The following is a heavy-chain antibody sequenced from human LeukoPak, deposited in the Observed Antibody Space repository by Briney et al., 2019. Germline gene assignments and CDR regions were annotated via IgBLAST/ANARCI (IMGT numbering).Heavy chain of an antibody. CDR2: IWYDGSNK. V-gene: IGHV3-33*06. Sequence: GRSLRLTCAASGFTFSSYGMHWVRQAPGKGLEWVAVIWYDGSNKYYADSVKGRFTISRDNSKNTLYLQMNSLRAEDTAVYYCAKGTGAPAYYDYWGQGTLVTVSS. CDR1: GFTFSSYG. J-gene: IGHJ4*02. CDR3: AKGTGAPAYYDY. D-gene: IGHD3-22*01.